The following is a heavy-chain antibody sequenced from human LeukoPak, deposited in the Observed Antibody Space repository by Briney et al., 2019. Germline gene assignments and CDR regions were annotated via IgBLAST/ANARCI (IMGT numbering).Heavy chain of an antibody. Sequence: ASVKVSCKASGYSFIDFYMHWVRQAPGQGLEWMGWINLNSGVTKYAQIFQGSVTMTRDTSISTAYMELSRLTSDDTAVYYCARDDGSSSENAFDVWGQGTMVTVSS. V-gene: IGHV1-2*02. CDR2: INLNSGVT. J-gene: IGHJ3*01. CDR1: GYSFIDFY. CDR3: ARDDGSSSENAFDV. D-gene: IGHD6-6*01.